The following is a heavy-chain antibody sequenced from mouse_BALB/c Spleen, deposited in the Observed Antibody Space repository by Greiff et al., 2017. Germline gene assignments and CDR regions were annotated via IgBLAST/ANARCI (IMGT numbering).Heavy chain of an antibody. CDR2: INPYNGDT. CDR3: GRSDYGNYEAMDY. V-gene: IGHV1-37*01. Sequence: EVHLVESGPELVKPGASVKISCKASGYSFTGYFMNWVKQSHGKSLEWIGRINPYNGDTFYNQKFKGKATLTVDKSSSTAHMELLSLTSEDSAVYYCGRSDYGNYEAMDYWGQGTSVTVSS. CDR1: GYSFTGYF. D-gene: IGHD2-1*01. J-gene: IGHJ4*01.